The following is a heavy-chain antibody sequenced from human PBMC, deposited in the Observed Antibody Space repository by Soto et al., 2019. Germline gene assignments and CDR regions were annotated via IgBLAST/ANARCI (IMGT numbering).Heavy chain of an antibody. CDR2: IYYSGST. CDR3: ARRYGDCFDY. D-gene: IGHD4-17*01. Sequence: SESLSLTCTVSGGSISSYYWSWIRQPPGKGLEWIGYIYYSGSTNYNPSLKSRVTISVDTSKNQFSLRLSSVTAADTAVYYCARRYGDCFDYWGQGTLVTVSS. V-gene: IGHV4-59*08. CDR1: GGSISSYY. J-gene: IGHJ4*02.